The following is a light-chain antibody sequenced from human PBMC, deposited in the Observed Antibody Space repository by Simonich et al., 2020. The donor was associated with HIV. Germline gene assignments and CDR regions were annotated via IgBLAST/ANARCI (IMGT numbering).Light chain of an antibody. CDR1: QGISSY. CDR2: AAS. J-gene: IGKJ2*01. V-gene: IGKV1-9*01. Sequence: DIQLTQSPSFLSTSVGDRVTITCRASQGISSYLAWYQHKPWKAPKLLIYAASTLQSGVPSRFSGSGSGTEFTLTISSLQPDDFATYYCQQYNSYSYTFGQGTKLEIK. CDR3: QQYNSYSYT.